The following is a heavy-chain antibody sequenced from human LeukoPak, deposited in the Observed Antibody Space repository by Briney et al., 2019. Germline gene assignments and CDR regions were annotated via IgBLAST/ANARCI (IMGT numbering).Heavy chain of an antibody. V-gene: IGHV4-38-2*01. CDR3: ARALGSSGYYFHFDY. J-gene: IGHJ4*02. D-gene: IGHD3-22*01. CDR2: IYHSGST. Sequence: SETLSLTCAVSGYSISSGYYWGWIRQPPGKGLEWIGSIYHSGSTYYNPSLKSRVTISVDTSKNQFSLKLSSVTAADTAVYYCARALGSSGYYFHFDYWGQGTLVTVSS. CDR1: GYSISSGYY.